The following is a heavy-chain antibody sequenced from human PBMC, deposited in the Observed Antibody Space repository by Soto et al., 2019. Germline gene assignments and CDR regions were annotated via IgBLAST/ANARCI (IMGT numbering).Heavy chain of an antibody. Sequence: QVQLQEAGPGLVKPSGTLSLTCAVSGGSISSSNWWSWVRQPPGKGLEWTGEIYHSGSTNYNPSLKSRVTISVDKSKNQFSLKLSSVTAAATAVYYCAREDRYYYGSADVRYFDLWGRGTLVTVSS. CDR3: AREDRYYYGSADVRYFDL. J-gene: IGHJ2*01. CDR1: GGSISSSNW. CDR2: IYHSGST. D-gene: IGHD3-10*01. V-gene: IGHV4-4*02.